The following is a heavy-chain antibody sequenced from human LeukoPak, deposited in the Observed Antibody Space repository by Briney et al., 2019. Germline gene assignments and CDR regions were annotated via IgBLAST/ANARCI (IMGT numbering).Heavy chain of an antibody. CDR1: GYSISSGYQ. V-gene: IGHV4-38-2*02. Sequence: PSETLSLTCAVSGYSISSGYQWAWIRQSAGKGLEGIGIFYHGGSAHYNPSLKSRVTISVETSKNQFSLKMYSVTAAGTAVYYCARDPRWLTPDCTSTSCYENYFDPWGQGTLVTVSS. D-gene: IGHD2-2*01. J-gene: IGHJ5*02. CDR3: ARDPRWLTPDCTSTSCYENYFDP. CDR2: FYHGGSA.